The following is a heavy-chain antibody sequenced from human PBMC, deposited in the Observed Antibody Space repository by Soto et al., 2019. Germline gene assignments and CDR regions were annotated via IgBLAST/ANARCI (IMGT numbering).Heavy chain of an antibody. CDR1: GGTFSSYA. CDR3: AGAYCGGDCYSLYYYYGMDV. V-gene: IGHV1-69*01. D-gene: IGHD2-21*02. CDR2: IIPIFGTA. Sequence: QVQLVQSGAEVKKPGSSVKVSCKASGGTFSSYAISWVRQAPGQGLEWMGGIIPIFGTANYAQKFQGRVTSTADESTSTAYMELSSLRSEDTAVYYCAGAYCGGDCYSLYYYYGMDVWGQGTTVTVSS. J-gene: IGHJ6*02.